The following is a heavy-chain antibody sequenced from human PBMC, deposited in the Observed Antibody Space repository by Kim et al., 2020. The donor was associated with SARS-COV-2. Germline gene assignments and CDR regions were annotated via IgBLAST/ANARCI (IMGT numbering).Heavy chain of an antibody. J-gene: IGHJ4*02. D-gene: IGHD6-19*01. CDR3: ARDSSASYFDY. Sequence: IYSNPSLKSRLTITLDTSKNRFSLSLSSVTAADTAVYFCARDSSASYFDYWGQGTLVTVSS. V-gene: IGHV4-39*07. CDR2: I.